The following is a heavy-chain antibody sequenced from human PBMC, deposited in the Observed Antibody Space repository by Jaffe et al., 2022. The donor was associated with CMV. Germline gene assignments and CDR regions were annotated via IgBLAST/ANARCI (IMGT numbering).Heavy chain of an antibody. Sequence: QVQLQESGPGLVKPSETLSLTCTVSGGSISSYYWSWIRQPPGKGLEWIGYIYYSGSTNYNPSLKSRVTISVDTSKNQFSLKLSSVTAADTAVYYCVGYYGDYEDDYYYMDVWGKGTTVTVSS. CDR1: GGSISSYY. V-gene: IGHV4-59*01. D-gene: IGHD4-17*01. J-gene: IGHJ6*03. CDR3: VGYYGDYEDDYYYMDV. CDR2: IYYSGST.